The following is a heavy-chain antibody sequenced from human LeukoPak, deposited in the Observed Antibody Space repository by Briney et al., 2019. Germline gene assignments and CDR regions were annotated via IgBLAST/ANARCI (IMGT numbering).Heavy chain of an antibody. CDR3: ARDRGGYGGNSFQDY. CDR1: GGSFSGYY. CDR2: INHSGST. J-gene: IGHJ4*02. Sequence: PSETLSLTCAVYGGSFSGYYWSWIRQPPGKGLEWIGEINHSGSTNYNPSLKSRVTISVDTSKNQFSLKLSSVTAADTAVYYCARDRGGYGGNSFQDYWGQGTLVTVSS. V-gene: IGHV4-34*01. D-gene: IGHD4-23*01.